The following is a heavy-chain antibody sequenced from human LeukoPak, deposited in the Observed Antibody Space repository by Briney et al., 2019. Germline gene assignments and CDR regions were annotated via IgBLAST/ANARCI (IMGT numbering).Heavy chain of an antibody. CDR3: ARHAGDGYNHYDI. CDR2: IYYSGST. V-gene: IGHV4-59*08. Sequence: SETLSLTCTVSGGSISSYYWSWIRQPPGKGLEWSGYIYYSGSTNYNPSLKSRVTISVDTSKNQFSLKLSSVTAADTAVYYCARHAGDGYNHYDIWGQGTMVTVSS. D-gene: IGHD5-12*01. CDR1: GGSISSYY. J-gene: IGHJ3*02.